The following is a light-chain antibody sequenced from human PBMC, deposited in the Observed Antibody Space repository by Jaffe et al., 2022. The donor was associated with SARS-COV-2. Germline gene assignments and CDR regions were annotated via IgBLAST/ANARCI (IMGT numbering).Light chain of an antibody. Sequence: EIVLTQSPATLSLSPGESATLSCRASQSVSSHLAWYQQIPGQAPRLLIYDASTRATGIPARFTGYGSGTDFTLTIDSLEPEDFAVYYCQQRSDNWPPLTFGGGTKVEI. CDR2: DAS. V-gene: IGKV3-11*01. CDR1: QSVSSH. J-gene: IGKJ4*01. CDR3: QQRSDNWPPLT.